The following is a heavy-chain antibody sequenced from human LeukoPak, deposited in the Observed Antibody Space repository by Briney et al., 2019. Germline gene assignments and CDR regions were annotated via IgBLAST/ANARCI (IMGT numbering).Heavy chain of an antibody. CDR2: FYRGGST. Sequence: GGSLRLSCAASGFTVSSNYMSWVPQGPGKGLEWVSVFYRGGSTYYADSVKGRFTISRDNSKNTLYLQMNSLRTEDTAVYYCARVTFSSSWYYFDYWGQGTLVTVSS. CDR1: GFTVSSNY. D-gene: IGHD6-13*01. V-gene: IGHV3-66*01. CDR3: ARVTFSSSWYYFDY. J-gene: IGHJ4*02.